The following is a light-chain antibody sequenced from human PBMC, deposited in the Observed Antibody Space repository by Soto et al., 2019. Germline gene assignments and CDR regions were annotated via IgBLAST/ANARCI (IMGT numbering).Light chain of an antibody. CDR2: DTS. Sequence: LTQSPGILSLSPGEKATLSCTASQTVDTYMAWYQQRPGQPPRLLIHDTSNRASGVPARFRGSGSGTDFPLSNTSLEPEDFAVYFCQQRRNWVSFGTGTRV. CDR1: QTVDTY. J-gene: IGKJ3*01. CDR3: QQRRNWVS. V-gene: IGKV3-11*01.